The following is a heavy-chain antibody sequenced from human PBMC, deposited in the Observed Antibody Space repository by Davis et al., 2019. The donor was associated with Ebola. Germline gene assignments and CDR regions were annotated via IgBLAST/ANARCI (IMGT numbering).Heavy chain of an antibody. CDR2: TSGSGGTT. D-gene: IGHD3-3*01. V-gene: IGHV3-23*01. CDR1: GFTFSSYT. J-gene: IGHJ6*04. CDR3: AKDLGDFWSSYYYISHGMDV. Sequence: GESLKISCAASGFTFSSYTMSWVRQAPGTGLEWVSGTSGSGGTTHYADSVKGRFTISSDNARNSVDLQMNSLRAEDTAVYYCAKDLGDFWSSYYYISHGMDVWGKGTTVTVS.